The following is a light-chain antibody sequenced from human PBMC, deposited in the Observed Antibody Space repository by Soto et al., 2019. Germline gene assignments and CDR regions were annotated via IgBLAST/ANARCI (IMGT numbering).Light chain of an antibody. J-gene: IGKJ1*01. CDR1: QGISSY. V-gene: IGKV1-8*01. CDR3: QQYYSYSWT. Sequence: IQMTQSPSSLSASTGDRVTITCPASQGISSYLAWYQQKPGKAPKLLIYAASTLQSGVPSRFSGSGSGTDFTLTISCLQSEDFATYYCQQYYSYSWTFGQGTKVDIK. CDR2: AAS.